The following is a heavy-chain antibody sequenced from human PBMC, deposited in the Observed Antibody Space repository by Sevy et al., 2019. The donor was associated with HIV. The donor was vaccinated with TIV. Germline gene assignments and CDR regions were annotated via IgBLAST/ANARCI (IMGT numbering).Heavy chain of an antibody. CDR1: GGSFSGYY. CDR2: INHSGST. V-gene: IGHV4-34*01. D-gene: IGHD2-2*01. CDR3: ARGTKIVVVPANGEDGMDV. J-gene: IGHJ6*02. Sequence: SETLSLTCAVYGGSFSGYYWSWIRQPPGKGLEWIGEINHSGSTNYNPSLKSRVTISVDTPKNQFSLKLSSVTAADTAVYYCARGTKIVVVPANGEDGMDVWGQGTTVTVSS.